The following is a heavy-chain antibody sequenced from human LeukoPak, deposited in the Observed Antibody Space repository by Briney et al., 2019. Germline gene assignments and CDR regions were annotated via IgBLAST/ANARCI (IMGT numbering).Heavy chain of an antibody. D-gene: IGHD2/OR15-2a*01. V-gene: IGHV3-7*01. CDR1: GFTFSSYW. Sequence: GGSLRLSCAASGFTFSSYWMSWVRQAPGKGLGWVAFIKGDETEKHYVDSLKGRFTISRDNAENSLSLQMNSLTVEDTAVYFCARGRFFYGWGIDVWGQGTTVIVSS. J-gene: IGHJ6*02. CDR3: ARGRFFYGWGIDV. CDR2: IKGDETEK.